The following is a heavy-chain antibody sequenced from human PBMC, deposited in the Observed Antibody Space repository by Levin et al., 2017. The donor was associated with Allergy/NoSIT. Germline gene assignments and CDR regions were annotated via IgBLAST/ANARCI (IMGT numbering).Heavy chain of an antibody. CDR1: GFTFSSYA. CDR2: IWHDGNNK. CDR3: ARATIKVQSSGWSFDY. Sequence: LGESLKISCAASGFTFSSYAMHWVRQAPGKGLEWVAVIWHDGNNKYYADSVKGRITVSRDNSKNTLYLQMNSLRAEDTAVYYCARATIKVQSSGWSFDYWGQGTLVTVSS. J-gene: IGHJ4*02. V-gene: IGHV3-33*01. D-gene: IGHD6-19*01.